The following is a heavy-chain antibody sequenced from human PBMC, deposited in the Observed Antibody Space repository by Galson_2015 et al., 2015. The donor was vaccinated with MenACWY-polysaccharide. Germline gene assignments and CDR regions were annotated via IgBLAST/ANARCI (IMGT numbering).Heavy chain of an antibody. V-gene: IGHV7-4-1*02. Sequence: QSGAEVKKPGESLKTSCKASGYTFGSYAMNWVRQAPGQGLEWMGWINTNTGNPTSAPGFTGRFVFSLDTSVSTAYLQISSLKAEDTAVYYCARESEYYDSFDGFDIWGQGTMVTVSS. J-gene: IGHJ3*02. D-gene: IGHD3-22*01. CDR2: INTNTGNP. CDR1: GYTFGSYA. CDR3: ARESEYYDSFDGFDI.